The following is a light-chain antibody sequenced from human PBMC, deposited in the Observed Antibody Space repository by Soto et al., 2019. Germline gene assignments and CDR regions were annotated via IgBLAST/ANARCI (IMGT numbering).Light chain of an antibody. CDR1: SSDVGGYNY. Sequence: QSVLTQPASVSGSPGQSITISCTGTSSDVGGYNYVSWYQQHPGKAPKLMIYDVGNRPSGVSNRFSGSKSGNTASLTISGLQAEDEAAYYCSSYTSSSTLDVVFGGGTTLTVL. CDR2: DVG. J-gene: IGLJ2*01. CDR3: SSYTSSSTLDVV. V-gene: IGLV2-14*01.